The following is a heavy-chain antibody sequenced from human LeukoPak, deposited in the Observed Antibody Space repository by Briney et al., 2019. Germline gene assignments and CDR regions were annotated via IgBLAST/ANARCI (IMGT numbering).Heavy chain of an antibody. D-gene: IGHD6-6*01. Sequence: GGSLRLSCAASGLYFNAYGMTWVRQAPGRGLEWVSGIHWNGGNMRYPDSVKGRFTISRDNAKNSLYLQMDSLRAEDTALYYCARVPGYGGSSSWFDPWGQGTLVTVSS. CDR1: GLYFNAYG. CDR2: IHWNGGNM. V-gene: IGHV3-20*04. CDR3: ARVPGYGGSSSWFDP. J-gene: IGHJ5*02.